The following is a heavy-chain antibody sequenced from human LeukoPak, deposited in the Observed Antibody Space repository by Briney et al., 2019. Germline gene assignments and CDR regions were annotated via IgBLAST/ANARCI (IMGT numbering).Heavy chain of an antibody. J-gene: IGHJ4*02. V-gene: IGHV3-9*01. Sequence: GGSLRLSCAASGFTFDDYAMHWVRQAPGKGLEWVSGISWNSGSIGYADSVKGRFTISRDNAKNSLYLQMNSLRAEDTALYFCAKGKWGYGSGSPDYWGQGTLVTVSS. D-gene: IGHD3-10*01. CDR2: ISWNSGSI. CDR3: AKGKWGYGSGSPDY. CDR1: GFTFDDYA.